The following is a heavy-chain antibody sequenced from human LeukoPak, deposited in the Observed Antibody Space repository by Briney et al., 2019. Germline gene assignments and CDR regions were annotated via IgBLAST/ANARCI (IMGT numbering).Heavy chain of an antibody. V-gene: IGHV3-30-3*01. CDR2: ISYDGSNK. CDR3: ARVLVVTAINYYYGMDV. J-gene: IGHJ6*02. D-gene: IGHD2-21*02. Sequence: GGSLRLSCAASGFTFSSYAMHWVRQAPGKGLEWVAVISYDGSNKYYADSVKGRFTISRDNSKNTLYLQMNSLRAEDTAVYYCARVLVVTAINYYYGMDVWGQGTTVTVSS. CDR1: GFTFSSYA.